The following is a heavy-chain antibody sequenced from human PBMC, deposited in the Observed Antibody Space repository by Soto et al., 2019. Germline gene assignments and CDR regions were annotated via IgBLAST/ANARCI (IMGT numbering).Heavy chain of an antibody. Sequence: PGGSLRLSCGASGFTFDNHAMSWVRQAPGKGLEWVSAISGNAVATYYADSVKGRFTISRDNSNNMVYLQMNRLSAEDTGIYYCVKDAISMVRGTNNWFDPWGQGTLVTVSS. CDR1: GFTFDNHA. CDR2: ISGNAVAT. V-gene: IGHV3-23*01. CDR3: VKDAISMVRGTNNWFDP. D-gene: IGHD3-10*01. J-gene: IGHJ5*02.